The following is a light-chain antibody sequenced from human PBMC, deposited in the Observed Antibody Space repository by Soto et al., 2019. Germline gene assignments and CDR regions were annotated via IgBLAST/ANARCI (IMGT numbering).Light chain of an antibody. CDR3: ATWDDSRNKH. Sequence: QSVLTQPPSASGTPGQRVIISCSGSSSSIGSNTVNWYQQLPGMAPKLLIYNNNQRPSGVPDRFSGSKSGTSAFLAISGLQSADEADYYCATWDDSRNKHFGTGTKLTVL. CDR1: SSSIGSNT. V-gene: IGLV1-44*01. CDR2: NNN. J-gene: IGLJ1*01.